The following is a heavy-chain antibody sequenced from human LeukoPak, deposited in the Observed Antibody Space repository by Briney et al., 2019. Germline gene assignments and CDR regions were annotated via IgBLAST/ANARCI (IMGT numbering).Heavy chain of an antibody. Sequence: SETLSLTCAVYGGSFSGYYWSWIRQPPGKGLEWIGEINHSGSTNYNPSLRSRVTISVDRSKNQFSLNLSSVTAADTAFYYCARYYYYYYYIDVWGKGTTVTVSS. CDR3: ARYYYYYYYIDV. J-gene: IGHJ6*03. CDR1: GGSFSGYY. CDR2: INHSGST. V-gene: IGHV4-34*01.